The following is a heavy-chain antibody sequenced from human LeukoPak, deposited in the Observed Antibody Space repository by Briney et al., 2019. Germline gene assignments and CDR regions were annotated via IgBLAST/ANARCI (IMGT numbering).Heavy chain of an antibody. CDR3: ARPLWKSSSSR. Sequence: SETLSLTCTVSGGSVSSTSHHWDWIRQPPGQGLEWIGSIFYSGSTYYSPSLKSRVTISVDTSKNQFSLNLSSVAAADTAVYYCARPLWKSSSSRWGQGTLVTVSS. CDR1: GGSVSSTSHH. D-gene: IGHD6-6*01. CDR2: IFYSGST. J-gene: IGHJ4*02. V-gene: IGHV4-39*01.